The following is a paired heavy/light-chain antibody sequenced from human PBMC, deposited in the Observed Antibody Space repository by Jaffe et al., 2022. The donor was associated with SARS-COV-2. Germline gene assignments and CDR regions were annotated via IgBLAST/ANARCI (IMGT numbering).Light chain of an antibody. V-gene: IGKV4-1*01. Sequence: DIVMTQSPDSLAVSLGERATINCKSSQSVLYSSNNKNYLAWYQQKPGQPPKLLIYWASTRESGVPDRFSGSGSGADFTLTISGLQAEDVAVYYCQQYYGTPRTFGQGTKLEIK. CDR3: QQYYGTPRT. CDR1: QSVLYSSNNKNY. CDR2: WAS. J-gene: IGKJ2*01.
Heavy chain of an antibody. CDR3: ARCSGGSCYQAFDC. D-gene: IGHD2-15*01. J-gene: IGHJ4*02. V-gene: IGHV1-18*01. CDR1: GYTFTSYG. CDR2: ISAYNGNT. Sequence: QVQLVQSGAEVKKPGASVKVSCKASGYTFTSYGISWVRQAPGQGLEWMGWISAYNGNTDSAQNLQGRVTMTTDTSTSTAYMELRSLRSDDTAVYYCARCSGGSCYQAFDCWGQGTLVTVSS.